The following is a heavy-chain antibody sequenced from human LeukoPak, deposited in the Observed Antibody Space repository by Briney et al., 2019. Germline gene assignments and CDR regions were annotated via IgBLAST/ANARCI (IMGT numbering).Heavy chain of an antibody. J-gene: IGHJ4*02. CDR2: FIPIVGTA. D-gene: IGHD3-16*02. Sequence: SVKVSCKASGGTFSSYAISWVRQAPGQGLEWMGGFIPIVGTANYAQKFQGRVTITTDESTSTAYMELSSLRSEDTAVYYCARGVMITFGGVIVIRNYFDYWGQGTLVTVSS. CDR1: GGTFSSYA. CDR3: ARGVMITFGGVIVIRNYFDY. V-gene: IGHV1-69*05.